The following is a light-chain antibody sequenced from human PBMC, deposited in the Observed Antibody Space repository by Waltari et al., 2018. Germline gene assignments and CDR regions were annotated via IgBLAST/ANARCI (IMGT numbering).Light chain of an antibody. CDR3: QHYVRLPAT. CDR2: GAS. J-gene: IGKJ1*01. CDR1: QSVSRT. Sequence: EIVLTQSPGTLSLPPGERATLSGRASQSVSRTLAWYQQKPGQAPRPLIFGASNRATGIPDRFSGSGSGTDFSLIITRLEPEDSAMYYCQHYVRLPATFGQGTKVEIK. V-gene: IGKV3-20*01.